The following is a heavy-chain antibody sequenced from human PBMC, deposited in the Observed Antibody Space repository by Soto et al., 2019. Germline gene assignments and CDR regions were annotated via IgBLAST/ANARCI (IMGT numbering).Heavy chain of an antibody. CDR2: ISSSGSTM. Sequence: ELQLVESGGGLVQPGGSLRLSCAASGFTFSNYEMNWVRQAPGKGLEWVSYISSSGSTMYYAESVKGRFTISRDNAKNSLYLQMSSLRAEDTAVYYCARERTADAFDIWGQGTMVTVSS. V-gene: IGHV3-48*03. CDR1: GFTFSNYE. J-gene: IGHJ3*02. CDR3: ARERTADAFDI. D-gene: IGHD2-8*02.